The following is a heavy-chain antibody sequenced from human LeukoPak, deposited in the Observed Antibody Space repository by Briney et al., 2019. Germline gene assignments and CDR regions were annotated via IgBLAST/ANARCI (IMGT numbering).Heavy chain of an antibody. CDR2: IHSGGNI. D-gene: IGHD1-1*01. CDR1: RLTISANY. J-gene: IGHJ6*02. Sequence: PGGSLRLSCAASRLTISANYMSTVRQAPGKGLEWVSIIHSGGNIYYADSVKGRFTISRDNSKNTLYLQMNSLRAEDTAVYYCARDRGYAMDVWGQGTTVTVSS. V-gene: IGHV3-53*01. CDR3: ARDRGYAMDV.